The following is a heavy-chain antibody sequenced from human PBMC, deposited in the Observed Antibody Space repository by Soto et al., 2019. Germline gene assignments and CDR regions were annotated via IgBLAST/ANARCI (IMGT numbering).Heavy chain of an antibody. CDR1: VGTFSSYA. V-gene: IGHV1-69*01. J-gene: IGHJ6*02. Sequence: SVKVSCNASVGTFSSYAISWVRQAPGQGLEWMGGIIPIFGTANYARKFQGRVTITADESTSTAYMELSSLRSEDTAVYYCARASGYSPSYYGMDVWGQGTKVTVYS. CDR2: IIPIFGTA. D-gene: IGHD5-18*01. CDR3: ARASGYSPSYYGMDV.